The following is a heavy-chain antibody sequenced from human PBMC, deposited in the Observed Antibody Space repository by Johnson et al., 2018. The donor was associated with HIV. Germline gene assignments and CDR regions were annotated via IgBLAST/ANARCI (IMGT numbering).Heavy chain of an antibody. CDR3: ATGVVVTAMNDAFDI. V-gene: IGHV3-30*02. J-gene: IGHJ3*02. CDR2: IRYDGSNK. Sequence: QVQLVESGGGVVQPGGSLRLSCAASGLTFSSYGMHWVRQAPGKGLEWVAFIRYDGSNKNYADSVKGRFTISRDNSKNTLYLQMNSLRAEDTAVYYCATGVVVTAMNDAFDIWGQGTMV. D-gene: IGHD2-21*02. CDR1: GLTFSSYG.